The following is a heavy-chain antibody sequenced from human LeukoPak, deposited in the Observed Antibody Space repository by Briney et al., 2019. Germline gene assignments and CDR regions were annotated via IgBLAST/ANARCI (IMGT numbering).Heavy chain of an antibody. V-gene: IGHV4-39*01. CDR1: GGSVSSSDYY. J-gene: IGHJ4*02. CDR3: ARHGIAVVGTGFDY. D-gene: IGHD6-13*01. CDR2: IYYSGST. Sequence: PSETLSLTCTVSGGSVSSSDYYWGWLRQPPGKGLEWIGSIYYSGSTYYKPSLKSRVTISLDTPKKQFSLKLSSVTAADTAVYYCARHGIAVVGTGFDYWGQGTLVTVSS.